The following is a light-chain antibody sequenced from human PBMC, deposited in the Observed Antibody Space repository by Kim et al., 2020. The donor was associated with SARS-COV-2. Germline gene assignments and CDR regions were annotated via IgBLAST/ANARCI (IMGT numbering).Light chain of an antibody. CDR1: QGINIF. CDR2: AAS. J-gene: IGKJ2*01. V-gene: IGKV1-17*03. Sequence: SVSVGARVTITCRASQGINIFLGWFQQKPGKVARRLIYAASSLHSGVPSRFSRSGSGTEFTLTISSLQPEDFATYYCLQHQTCPYSFGQGTKLEF. CDR3: LQHQTCPYS.